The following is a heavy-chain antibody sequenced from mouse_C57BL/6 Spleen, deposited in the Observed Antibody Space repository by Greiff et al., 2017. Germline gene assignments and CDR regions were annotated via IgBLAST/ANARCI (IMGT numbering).Heavy chain of an antibody. CDR2: ISSGGSYT. V-gene: IGHV5-6*01. Sequence: EVKLMESGGDLVKPGGSLKLSCAASGFTFSSYGMSWVRQTPDKRLEWVATISSGGSYTYYPDSVKGRFTISRDNAKNTLYLQMSSLKSEDTAMDYCARHQEPPLDYWGQGTTLTVSS. CDR1: GFTFSSYG. J-gene: IGHJ2*01. CDR3: ARHQEPPLDY.